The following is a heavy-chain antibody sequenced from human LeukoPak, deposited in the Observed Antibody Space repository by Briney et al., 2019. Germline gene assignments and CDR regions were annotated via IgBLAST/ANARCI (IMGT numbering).Heavy chain of an antibody. CDR2: IIPIFGTA. CDR1: GGTFSSYA. CDR3: ARENIVVVPAAMIEVGWDRNWFDP. J-gene: IGHJ5*02. D-gene: IGHD2-2*01. Sequence: SVKVSCKASGGTFSSYAISWVRQAPGQGLEWMGGIIPIFGTANYAQKFQGRVTITADESTSTAYMELSSLRSEDTAVYYCARENIVVVPAAMIEVGWDRNWFDPWGQGILVTVSS. V-gene: IGHV1-69*01.